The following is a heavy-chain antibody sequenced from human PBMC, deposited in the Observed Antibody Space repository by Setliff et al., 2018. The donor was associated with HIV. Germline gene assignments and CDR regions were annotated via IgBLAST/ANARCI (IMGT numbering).Heavy chain of an antibody. J-gene: IGHJ5*02. CDR1: GYSIRDNFF. V-gene: IGHV4-38-2*01. CDR2: IFYTGTT. CDR3: ARHDCGGDCSINWFDP. D-gene: IGHD2-21*02. Sequence: SETLSLTCAVSGYSIRDNFFWGWVLQPPGKGLEWIGSIFYTGTTYYNPSLKSRVTLSLDTSKNQFSLELTSVTAADTAVYYCARHDCGGDCSINWFDPWGQGTLVTVSS.